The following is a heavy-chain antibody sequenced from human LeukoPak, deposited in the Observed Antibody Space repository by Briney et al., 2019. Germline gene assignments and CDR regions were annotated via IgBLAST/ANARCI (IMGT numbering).Heavy chain of an antibody. V-gene: IGHV4-34*01. CDR2: INHSGST. D-gene: IGHD3-3*02. CDR1: GGSFSGYY. Sequence: ASETLSLTCAVYGGSFSGYYWSWIRQPPGEGLEWIGEINHSGSTNYNPSLKSRVTISVDTSKNQFSLKLSSVTAADTAVYYCARRTRSYRALPFDYWGQGTLVTVSS. CDR3: ARRTRSYRALPFDY. J-gene: IGHJ4*02.